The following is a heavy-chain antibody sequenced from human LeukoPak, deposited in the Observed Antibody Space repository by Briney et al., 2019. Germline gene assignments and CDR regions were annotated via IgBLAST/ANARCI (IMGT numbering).Heavy chain of an antibody. J-gene: IGHJ5*01. CDR1: GYSFTNYW. Sequence: GESLKISCKGSGYSFTNYWISWVRQMPGKGLEWMGRIDPSDSYTNYSPSFQGHVTISADKSISTAYLQWSSLKASDTAMYYCARDTTGWFDYWGQGALVTVSS. D-gene: IGHD1-1*01. V-gene: IGHV5-10-1*01. CDR3: ARDTTGWFDY. CDR2: IDPSDSYT.